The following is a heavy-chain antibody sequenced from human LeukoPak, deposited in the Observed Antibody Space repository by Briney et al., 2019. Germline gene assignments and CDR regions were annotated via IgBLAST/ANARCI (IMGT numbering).Heavy chain of an antibody. D-gene: IGHD2-8*01. CDR1: GFTFSSYT. J-gene: IGHJ3*02. CDR2: ISGSGSTI. V-gene: IGHV3-48*02. CDR3: ARVYGAFDI. Sequence: GGSLRLSCAASGFTFSSYTINWVRQAPGRGLEWVSYISGSGSTIYYADSVKGRFTISRDNAKNSLYLQMNSLRDEVTAVYYCARVYGAFDIWGQGAMLTVSS.